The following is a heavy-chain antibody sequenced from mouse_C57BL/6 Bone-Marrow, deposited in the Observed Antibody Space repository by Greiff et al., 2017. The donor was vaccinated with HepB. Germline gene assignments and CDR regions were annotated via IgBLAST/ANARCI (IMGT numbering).Heavy chain of an antibody. CDR2: ISSGSSTI. V-gene: IGHV5-17*01. J-gene: IGHJ2*01. D-gene: IGHD1-1*01. CDR1: VFTFSVFG. Sequence: EVKLVESGGCLLKPGWLLKLSCAAPVFTFSVFGLHWVRQAPEKGLVRVAYISSGSSTIYYADTVKGRFTISRDHAKNTLFLQMTSLRSEDTAMYYCAMDYYDSTIDYWGQGTTLTVSS. CDR3: AMDYYDSTIDY.